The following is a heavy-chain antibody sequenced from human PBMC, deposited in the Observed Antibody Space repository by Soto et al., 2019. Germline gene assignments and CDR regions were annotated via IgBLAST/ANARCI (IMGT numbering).Heavy chain of an antibody. V-gene: IGHV3-74*01. CDR3: ARDVVIGSGDAFDI. CDR2: INSDGSST. Sequence: GGSLRLSCAASGFTFSSYWMHWVRQAPGKGLEWVSRINSDGSSTSYADTVKGRFTISRDNAKNTLYLQMNSLRAEDTAVYYCARDVVIGSGDAFDIWGQGTMVTVSS. D-gene: IGHD5-12*01. CDR1: GFTFSSYW. J-gene: IGHJ3*02.